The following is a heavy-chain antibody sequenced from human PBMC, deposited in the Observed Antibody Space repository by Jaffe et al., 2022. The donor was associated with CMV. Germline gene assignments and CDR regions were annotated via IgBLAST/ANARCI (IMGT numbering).Heavy chain of an antibody. CDR3: VRDRIVGAATPFGFDI. D-gene: IGHD1-26*01. CDR1: GYTFTRHG. CDR2: ISTSNAYT. J-gene: IGHJ3*02. V-gene: IGHV1-18*01. Sequence: QVLLVQSGAEVKKPGASVRVSCTASGYTFTRHGISWVRQAPGQGLEWMGWISTSNAYTNYAQKVQGRVTLTTDTSTTTAYMEVTNLKRDDTAVYYCVRDRIVGAATPFGFDIWGQGTMVTVSS.